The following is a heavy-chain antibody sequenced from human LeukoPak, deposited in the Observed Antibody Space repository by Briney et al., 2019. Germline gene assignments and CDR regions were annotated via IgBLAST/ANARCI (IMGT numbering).Heavy chain of an antibody. CDR2: IYSGGST. CDR1: GFTVSSNY. Sequence: GGSLRLSCAASGFTVSSNYMSWVRQAPGKGLEWVSVIYSGGSTYYADSVKGRFTISRDNSKNTLYLQMNSLRAEDTAVYYCAKDLEGYCSSTSCYTVDYWGQGTLVTVSS. J-gene: IGHJ4*02. CDR3: AKDLEGYCSSTSCYTVDY. V-gene: IGHV3-53*01. D-gene: IGHD2-2*02.